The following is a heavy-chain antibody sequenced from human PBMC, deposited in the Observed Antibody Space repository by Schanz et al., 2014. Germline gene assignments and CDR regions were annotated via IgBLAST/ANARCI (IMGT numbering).Heavy chain of an antibody. D-gene: IGHD2-8*02. J-gene: IGHJ4*02. CDR3: AKSLESCPGGRCSRGYFDY. V-gene: IGHV3-23*01. CDR1: GFTFTNYA. Sequence: DVQLLESGGGLVQPGGSLRLSCAASGFTFTNYAMSWVRQAPGKGLEWVSLISDSGDTAYYADSVKGRFTISRDNFKGALYLQMSSLRAEDTAVYYCAKSLESCPGGRCSRGYFDYWGQGTLVTGSS. CDR2: ISDSGDTA.